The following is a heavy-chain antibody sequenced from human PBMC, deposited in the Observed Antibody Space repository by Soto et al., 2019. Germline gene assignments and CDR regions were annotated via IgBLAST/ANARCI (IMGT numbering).Heavy chain of an antibody. CDR1: GFTFSGHW. V-gene: IGHV3-74*03. CDR2: ISYDGTET. J-gene: IGHJ6*02. Sequence: GGSLRLSCAASGFTFSGHWMHWVRQAPGKGLVWVSHISYDGTETTYADSVKGRFTISRDNPKSTLYLQMNSVRAEDTGVYYCARGSEAYYYYYGMDVWGQGTTVTVSS. CDR3: ARGSEAYYYYYGMDV.